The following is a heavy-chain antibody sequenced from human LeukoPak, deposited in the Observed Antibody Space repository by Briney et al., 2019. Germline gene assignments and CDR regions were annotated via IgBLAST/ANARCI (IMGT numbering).Heavy chain of an antibody. CDR1: GYTFVTYG. V-gene: IGHV1-18*01. CDR3: VRDKKFVGWHHGNSVGY. D-gene: IGHD4-23*01. J-gene: IGHJ4*02. CDR2: INPHKGNT. Sequence: ASVKVSCKASGYTFVTYGISWVGQAPGQGLEGMGWINPHKGNTNYVQKFQDRVTMTTDTSTSTAYMELRSLRSDDTAVYYCVRDKKFVGWHHGNSVGYWGQGTLVTVSS.